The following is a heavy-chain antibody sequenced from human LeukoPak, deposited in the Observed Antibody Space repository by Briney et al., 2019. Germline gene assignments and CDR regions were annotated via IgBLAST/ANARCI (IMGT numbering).Heavy chain of an antibody. CDR2: IWNDGRIN. CDR1: GFTFSTYD. V-gene: IGHV3-33*01. Sequence: GRSLRLSCAASGFTFSTYDMHWVRQAPAKGLEWVAVIWNDGRINYCADSVKSRFTISRDNSKNTLYLQMDSVRAEDTAVYYCARVHSSSWAYFDNWGQGTLVTVAS. J-gene: IGHJ4*02. CDR3: ARVHSSSWAYFDN. D-gene: IGHD6-13*01.